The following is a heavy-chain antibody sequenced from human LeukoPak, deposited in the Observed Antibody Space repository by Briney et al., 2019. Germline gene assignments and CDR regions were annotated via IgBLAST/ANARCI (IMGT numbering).Heavy chain of an antibody. Sequence: GGSLRLSCAASGFSFSDYDMNWVRLAPGKGLEWVAWISTTSATIYCADSVKGRFTISRDNAKNSLYLQMNSLSGEDTAVYYCAREVRRGSDYFDYWGQGTLVTVSS. D-gene: IGHD6-19*01. CDR1: GFSFSDYD. CDR3: AREVRRGSDYFDY. CDR2: ISTTSATI. V-gene: IGHV3-48*01. J-gene: IGHJ4*02.